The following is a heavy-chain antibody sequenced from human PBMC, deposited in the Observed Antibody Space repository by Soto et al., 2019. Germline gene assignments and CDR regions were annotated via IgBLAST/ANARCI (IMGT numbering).Heavy chain of an antibody. Sequence: HPGGSLRLSCAASGFIFSGYWMSWVRQAPGKGLDWVANINQDGSQKYYVDSVRGRFTISRDNAENSLHLQMSSLRAEDTAIYYCTNYVPGILGDYWGQGALVTVSS. CDR3: TNYVPGILGDY. V-gene: IGHV3-7*05. J-gene: IGHJ4*02. CDR1: GFIFSGYW. CDR2: INQDGSQK. D-gene: IGHD4-17*01.